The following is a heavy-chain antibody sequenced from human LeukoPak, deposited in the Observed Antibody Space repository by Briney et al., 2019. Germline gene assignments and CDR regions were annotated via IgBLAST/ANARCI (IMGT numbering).Heavy chain of an antibody. CDR2: INNNGGT. CDR3: ARAQGRLVPPAY. V-gene: IGHV4-34*01. D-gene: IGHD3-9*01. Sequence: SETLSLTCAVYGGSFSGYFWSWIRQPPGKGLEWIGEINNNGGTNYNPSLKGRVTISADTSKKQFSLKLRSVTAADTAVYYCARAQGRLVPPAYWGQGTLVTVSS. CDR1: GGSFSGYF. J-gene: IGHJ4*02.